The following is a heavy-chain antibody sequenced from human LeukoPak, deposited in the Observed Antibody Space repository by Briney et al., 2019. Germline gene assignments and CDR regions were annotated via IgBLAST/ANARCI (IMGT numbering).Heavy chain of an antibody. Sequence: GGSLRLSCAASGFTFSDYYMSWIRQAPGKGLEWVSYISSSGSTIYYADSVKGRFTISRDNAKNSLYLQMNSLRAEDTAVYYCARDQGGSYYKDYYYYGMDVWGQGTTVTVSS. D-gene: IGHD3-10*01. V-gene: IGHV3-11*01. CDR2: ISSSGSTI. CDR1: GFTFSDYY. CDR3: ARDQGGSYYKDYYYYGMDV. J-gene: IGHJ6*02.